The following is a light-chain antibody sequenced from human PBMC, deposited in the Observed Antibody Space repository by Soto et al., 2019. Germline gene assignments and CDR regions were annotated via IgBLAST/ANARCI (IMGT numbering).Light chain of an antibody. CDR3: SSFTTSSTLYV. Sequence: QSALTQPASVSGSPGQSITISCTGTSSDVGDYNFASWYQQHPGKAPKLIVYEVTNRPSGVSDRFSGSKSGNTASLTISGLQAEDEADYYCSSFTTSSTLYVFGTGTKVTVL. CDR2: EVT. J-gene: IGLJ1*01. V-gene: IGLV2-14*01. CDR1: SSDVGDYNF.